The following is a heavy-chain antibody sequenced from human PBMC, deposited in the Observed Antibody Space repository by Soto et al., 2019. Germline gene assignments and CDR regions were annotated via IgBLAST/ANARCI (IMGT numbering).Heavy chain of an antibody. J-gene: IGHJ6*02. V-gene: IGHV3-11*05. CDR3: AGGHHGMDV. CDR1: GFTFSDDH. Sequence: QVQLVESGGGLVKPGGSLRLSCVVSGFTFSDDHMSWIRQAPGKGLEWVSYISSSSTYTNYADSVKGRFTISRDNAKNSRYLQMNSLRAEETAVDYCAGGHHGMDVWGQGTTVTVSS. CDR2: ISSSSTYT.